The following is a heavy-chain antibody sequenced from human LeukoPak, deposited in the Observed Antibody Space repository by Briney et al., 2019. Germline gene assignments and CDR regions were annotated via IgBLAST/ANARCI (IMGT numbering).Heavy chain of an antibody. CDR2: IHYSGST. D-gene: IGHD7-27*01. CDR1: GCSISSSIYY. V-gene: IGHV4-39*01. CDR3: ARSLKSSAPTKLGKYYFDY. Sequence: PSETLSLTCTVSGCSISSSIYYWGWIRQPPGKGLEWIGTIHYSGSTYYNPSLKSRVTISVDTSKNQFSLKLSSVTAADTAVYYCARSLKSSAPTKLGKYYFDYWGQGTLVTVSS. J-gene: IGHJ4*02.